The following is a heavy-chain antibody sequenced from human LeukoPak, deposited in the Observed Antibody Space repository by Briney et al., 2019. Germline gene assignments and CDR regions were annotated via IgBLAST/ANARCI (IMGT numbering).Heavy chain of an antibody. V-gene: IGHV1-2*02. Sequence: ASVKVSCKASGYTFTAYYVHWVRQAPGQGLEWMGWIIPDTGDTKYAQKFQGRVTMTRDTSISTAYMDLSRLTSDDTAMYYCARGGTMIRGPVDPWGQGNVVTVSS. CDR3: ARGGTMIRGPVDP. J-gene: IGHJ5*02. D-gene: IGHD3-10*01. CDR2: IIPDTGDT. CDR1: GYTFTAYY.